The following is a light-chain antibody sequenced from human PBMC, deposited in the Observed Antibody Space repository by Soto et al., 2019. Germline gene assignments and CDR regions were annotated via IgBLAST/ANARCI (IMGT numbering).Light chain of an antibody. CDR3: SSFASSNTGV. CDR1: SSDVGAYNY. J-gene: IGLJ3*02. V-gene: IGLV2-8*01. Sequence: QSALTQPPSASGSPGQSVTISCTGTSSDVGAYNYVSWYQQHAGKAPKLVIYEVTKRPSGVPDRFSGSKSANTASLTVSGLQAEDEADSYCSSFASSNTGVFGGGTQLTVL. CDR2: EVT.